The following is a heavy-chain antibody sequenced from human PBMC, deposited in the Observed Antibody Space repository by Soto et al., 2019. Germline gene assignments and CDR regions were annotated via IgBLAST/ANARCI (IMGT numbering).Heavy chain of an antibody. J-gene: IGHJ4*02. V-gene: IGHV4-39*01. Sequence: QLQLQESGPGLVKPSETLSLTCRVSDGSMNSDSSYWGWIRQPPGKGLEWIGVINHSGSTYHNLSLRGRVTISGDASRNQFSLKLTSMTVADTAVYFCARLGGYVSVGYYYLWDSWGQGTLVTVSS. D-gene: IGHD3-22*01. CDR3: ARLGGYVSVGYYYLWDS. CDR2: INHSGST. CDR1: DGSMNSDSSY.